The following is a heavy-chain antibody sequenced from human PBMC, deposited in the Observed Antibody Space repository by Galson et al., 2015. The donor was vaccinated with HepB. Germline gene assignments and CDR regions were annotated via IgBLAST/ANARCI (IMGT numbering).Heavy chain of an antibody. CDR1: GFTFSSYG. CDR2: ISYDGSNK. J-gene: IGHJ4*02. D-gene: IGHD3-22*01. V-gene: IGHV3-30*18. Sequence: LRLSCAASGFTFSSYGMHWVRQAPGKGLEWVAVISYDGSNKYYADSVKGRFTISRDNSKNTLYLQMNSLRAEDTAVYYCAKDRNNYYDSSGTEFDYWGQGTLVTVSS. CDR3: AKDRNNYYDSSGTEFDY.